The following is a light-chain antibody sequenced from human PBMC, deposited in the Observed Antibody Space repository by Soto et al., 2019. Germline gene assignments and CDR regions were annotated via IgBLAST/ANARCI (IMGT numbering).Light chain of an antibody. CDR3: QTWGTGIHVV. CDR1: SGHSSYA. Sequence: QPVLTQSPSASASLGASVKLTCTLSSGHSSYAIAWHQQQQEKGPRYLMKLDSDGSHNKGDAIPDRFSGSSSGAERYLTISSLQSEDEADYYCQTWGTGIHVVFGGGTQLTVL. CDR2: LDSDGSH. J-gene: IGLJ2*01. V-gene: IGLV4-69*01.